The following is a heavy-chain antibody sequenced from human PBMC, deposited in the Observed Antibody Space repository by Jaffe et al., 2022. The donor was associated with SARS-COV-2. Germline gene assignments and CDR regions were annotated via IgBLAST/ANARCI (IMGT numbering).Heavy chain of an antibody. CDR2: IYYSGST. V-gene: IGHV4-59*01. CDR1: GGSISSYY. CDR3: ARDRLIVGATTDAFDI. J-gene: IGHJ3*02. D-gene: IGHD1-26*01. Sequence: QVQLQESGPGLVKPSETLSLTCTVSGGSISSYYWSWIRQPPGKGLEWIGYIYYSGSTNYNPSLKSRVTISVDTSKNQFSLKLSSVTAADTAVYYCARDRLIVGATTDAFDIWGQGTMVTVSS.